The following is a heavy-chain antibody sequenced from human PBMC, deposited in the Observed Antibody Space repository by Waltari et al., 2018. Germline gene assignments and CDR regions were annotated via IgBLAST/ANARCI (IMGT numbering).Heavy chain of an antibody. V-gene: IGHV4-34*01. CDR2: INHSGST. D-gene: IGHD3-10*01. CDR3: ACLKVRGVYYYGMDV. J-gene: IGHJ6*02. Sequence: QVQLQQWGAGLLKPSETLSLTCAVSGGSFSGYSWRWLRQPPGKGLEWIGEINHSGSTNYNPSLKSRVTISVDTSKNQFSLKLSSVTAADTAVYYCACLKVRGVYYYGMDVWGQGTTVTVSS. CDR1: GGSFSGYS.